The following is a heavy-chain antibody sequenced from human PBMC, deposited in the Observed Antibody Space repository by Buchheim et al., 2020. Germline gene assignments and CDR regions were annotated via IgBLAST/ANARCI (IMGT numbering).Heavy chain of an antibody. D-gene: IGHD3-10*01. V-gene: IGHV1-46*03. Sequence: QVQLVQSGAEVKKPGASVKVSCKASGYTFTSYYMHWVRQAPGQGLEWMGIINPSGGSTSYAQKFQGRVTMTRDTSTSPVYMELSSLRSEDTAVYYCARVMVQGVMEYYYYYGMDVWGQGTT. CDR3: ARVMVQGVMEYYYYYGMDV. CDR2: INPSGGST. CDR1: GYTFTSYY. J-gene: IGHJ6*02.